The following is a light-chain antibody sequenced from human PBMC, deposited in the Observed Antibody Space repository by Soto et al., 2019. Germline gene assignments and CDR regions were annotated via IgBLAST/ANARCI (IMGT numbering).Light chain of an antibody. J-gene: IGKJ3*01. CDR2: YAS. V-gene: IGKV1-33*01. CDR1: QDVSDY. Sequence: DIQMTQSPSPLSASVGDRDTIACQTSQDVSDYLNWYQQKPGKASKVLIYYASNLETGVLSRFSGSGSGTDFTFTISSLQYGDIATYYCHQYDSIPFAFGLGTKVDIK. CDR3: HQYDSIPFA.